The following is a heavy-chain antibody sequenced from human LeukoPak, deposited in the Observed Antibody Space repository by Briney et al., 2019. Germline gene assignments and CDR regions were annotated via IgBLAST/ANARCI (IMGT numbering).Heavy chain of an antibody. D-gene: IGHD3-22*01. CDR3: AKDRSYYYDSNDAFDI. Sequence: GGSLRLSCVASGFPFSSYWMTWVRQAPGKGLEWVSAISGSGGSTYYADSVKGRFTISRDNSKNTLYLQMNSLRAEDTAVYYCAKDRSYYYDSNDAFDIWGQGTMVTVSS. V-gene: IGHV3-23*01. CDR1: GFPFSSYW. J-gene: IGHJ3*02. CDR2: ISGSGGST.